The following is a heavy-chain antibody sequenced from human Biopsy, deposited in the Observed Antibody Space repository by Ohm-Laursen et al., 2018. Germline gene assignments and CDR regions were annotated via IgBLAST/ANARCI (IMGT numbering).Heavy chain of an antibody. CDR2: IYYRTQWFF. V-gene: IGHV6-1*01. CDR1: GDSISNKDAA. Sequence: SETLSLTCAFSGDSISNKDAAWDWIRRSPSRGLEWFGRIYYRTQWFFDYAVFVRSRISIKPDTSKNQFSLELNSVTPEDTAVYFCARETPTGIPFNWFDPWGQGTLVTVSS. J-gene: IGHJ5*02. CDR3: ARETPTGIPFNWFDP. D-gene: IGHD1-1*01.